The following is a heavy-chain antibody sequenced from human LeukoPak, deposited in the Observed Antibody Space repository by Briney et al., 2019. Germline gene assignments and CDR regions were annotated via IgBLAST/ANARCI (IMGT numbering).Heavy chain of an antibody. J-gene: IGHJ4*02. CDR2: ISSSGSTI. D-gene: IGHD3-10*01. CDR3: ARDRGYYFDY. CDR1: GFTFSDDC. V-gene: IGHV3-11*01. Sequence: PGRSLRLSWAASGFTFSDDCMSWIRQAPGKGLEWVSYISSSGSTIYDADSVKGRFTISRDNAKNSLYLQMNSLRAEDTAVYYCARDRGYYFDYWGQGTLVTVSS.